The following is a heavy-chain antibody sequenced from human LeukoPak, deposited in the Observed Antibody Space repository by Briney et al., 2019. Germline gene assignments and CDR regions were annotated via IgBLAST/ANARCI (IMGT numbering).Heavy chain of an antibody. D-gene: IGHD2-2*02. CDR3: ARHYCSSTSCYTHYYYYYGMDV. CDR2: IKQDGSEK. Sequence: GGSLRLSCAASGFTFSSYWMSWVRQAPGKGLEWVANIKQDGSEKYYVDSVKGRFTISRDNAKSSLYLQMNSLRAEDTAVYYCARHYCSSTSCYTHYYYYYGMDVWGQGTTVTVSS. CDR1: GFTFSSYW. J-gene: IGHJ6*02. V-gene: IGHV3-7*01.